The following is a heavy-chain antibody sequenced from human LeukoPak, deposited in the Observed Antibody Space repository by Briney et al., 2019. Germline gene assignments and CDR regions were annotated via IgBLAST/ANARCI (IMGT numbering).Heavy chain of an antibody. CDR3: VTEYWYHFDY. CDR1: GFNFNAYN. V-gene: IGHV3-7*01. D-gene: IGHD1-14*01. CDR2: ADWAGRAT. J-gene: IGHJ4*02. Sequence: GGSLRLSYAASGFNFNAYNMAWIRQAPGKGLEWLATADWAGRATEHTHPVRGRFTMSRDNAKNSIYLEMNSLSAEDTAVYFCVTEYWYHFDYWGRGILVTVSS.